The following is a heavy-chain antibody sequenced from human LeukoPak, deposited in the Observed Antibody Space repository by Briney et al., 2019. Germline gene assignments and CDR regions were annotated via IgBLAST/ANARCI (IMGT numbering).Heavy chain of an antibody. V-gene: IGHV4-39*07. Sequence: SETLSLTCTVSGGSISSSSYYWGWIRQPPGKGLEWIGSIYYSGSTYYNPSLKSRVTISVDTSKNQFSLKLSSVTAADTAVYYCARARYYYTSRSHYNWFDPWGQGTLVTVSS. CDR1: GGSISSSSYY. D-gene: IGHD3-10*01. CDR2: IYYSGST. J-gene: IGHJ5*02. CDR3: ARARYYYTSRSHYNWFDP.